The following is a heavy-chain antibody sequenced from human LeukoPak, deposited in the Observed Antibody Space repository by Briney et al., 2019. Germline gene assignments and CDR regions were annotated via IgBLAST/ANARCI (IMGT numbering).Heavy chain of an antibody. J-gene: IGHJ4*02. Sequence: PSETLSLTCAVYGGSFSGYYWSWIRQPPGKGLEWIGEINHSGSTNYNPSLKSRVTISVDTSKNQFSLKLSSVTAADTAVYYCARGMIAARKSIFGHWGQGTLVTVSS. V-gene: IGHV4-34*01. CDR2: INHSGST. CDR1: GGSFSGYY. CDR3: ARGMIAARKSIFGH. D-gene: IGHD6-6*01.